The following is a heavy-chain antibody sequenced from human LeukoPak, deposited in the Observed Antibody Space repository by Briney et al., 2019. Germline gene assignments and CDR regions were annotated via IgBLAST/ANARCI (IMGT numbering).Heavy chain of an antibody. CDR1: GGSISNYY. D-gene: IGHD1-26*01. Sequence: SETLSLTCTVSGGSISNYYWTWIRQPPGKGLEWIGYIYYGGNTNYNPSLKSRVTISVDTSKNQFSLNLNSVTAADTAVYYCARGWGYFDYWGQGTLVTVSS. J-gene: IGHJ4*02. CDR3: ARGWGYFDY. CDR2: IYYGGNT. V-gene: IGHV4-59*01.